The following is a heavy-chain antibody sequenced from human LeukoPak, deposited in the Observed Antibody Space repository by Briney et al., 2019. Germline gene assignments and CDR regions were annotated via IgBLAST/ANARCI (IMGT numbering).Heavy chain of an antibody. V-gene: IGHV3-7*03. Sequence: GGSLRLSCAASGFTFSSYWMSWVRQAPGKGLEWVANIKQDGSEKYYVDSVEGRFTISRDNAKNSLYLQMNSLRAEDTAVYYCARVGLRYCSSTSCTGGMDVWGKGTTVTVSS. J-gene: IGHJ6*04. D-gene: IGHD2-2*01. CDR2: IKQDGSEK. CDR1: GFTFSSYW. CDR3: ARVGLRYCSSTSCTGGMDV.